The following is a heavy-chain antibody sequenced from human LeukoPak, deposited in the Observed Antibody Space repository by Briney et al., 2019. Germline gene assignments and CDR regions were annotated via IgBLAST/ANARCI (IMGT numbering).Heavy chain of an antibody. CDR3: TSQGENDFWSGYYGSDYYYMDV. Sequence: GGSLRLSCTASGFTFGDYAMSWFRQAPGKGLEWVGFIRSKAYGGTTEYAASVKGRFTISRDDSKSIAYLQMNSLKTEDTAVYYCTSQGENDFWSGYYGSDYYYMDVWGKGTTVTVSS. D-gene: IGHD3-3*01. CDR2: IRSKAYGGTT. V-gene: IGHV3-49*03. J-gene: IGHJ6*03. CDR1: GFTFGDYA.